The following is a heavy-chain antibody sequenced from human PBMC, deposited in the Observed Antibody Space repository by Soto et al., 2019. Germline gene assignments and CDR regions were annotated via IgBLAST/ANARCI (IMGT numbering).Heavy chain of an antibody. J-gene: IGHJ3*01. Sequence: EVQLEESGGGLVQAGRSLRLSCAASRFTFDDYALHWVRQAPGKGLEWVSGISWNSAIISYADSVKGRFSITRDNAKKYVYLQMDSLRPEDTALYYCVKDFGYYYDYAFDVWGRGTMVTVSP. V-gene: IGHV3-9*01. CDR2: ISWNSAII. CDR3: VKDFGYYYDYAFDV. D-gene: IGHD3-22*01. CDR1: RFTFDDYA.